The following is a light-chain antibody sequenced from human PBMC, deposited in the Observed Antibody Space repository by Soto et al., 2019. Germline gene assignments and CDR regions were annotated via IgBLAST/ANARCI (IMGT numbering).Light chain of an antibody. CDR2: GAS. V-gene: IGKV3-20*01. CDR1: QSVSSTF. J-gene: IGKJ1*01. Sequence: EIVLTQSPGTLSLSPGERATLSCRASQSVSSTFLVWYQQKAGQAPRLLIYGASSRATGIPDRFSCSGSGTDFTLTISRLEPEDFAVYYCQHYGTSPRFGQGTKVEIK. CDR3: QHYGTSPR.